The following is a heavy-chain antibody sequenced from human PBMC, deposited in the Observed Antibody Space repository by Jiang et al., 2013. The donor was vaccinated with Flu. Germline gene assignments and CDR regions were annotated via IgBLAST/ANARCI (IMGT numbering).Heavy chain of an antibody. V-gene: IGHV5-10-1*01. D-gene: IGHD1-26*01. CDR2: IDPSDSYT. CDR3: ARRFSGSFDALDI. CDR1: GYTFATYW. J-gene: IGHJ3*02. Sequence: SGAEVKKPGESLRISCEGSGYTFATYWITWVRQMPGKGLEWMGRIDPSDSYTNYSPSFQGHVTISADKSISTAYLQWSSLKASDSAIYYCARRFSGSFDALDIWGQGTMVTVSS.